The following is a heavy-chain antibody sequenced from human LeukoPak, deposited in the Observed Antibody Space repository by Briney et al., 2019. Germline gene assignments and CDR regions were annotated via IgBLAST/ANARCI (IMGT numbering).Heavy chain of an antibody. V-gene: IGHV3-7*03. CDR1: GFTFSNFW. CDR3: ARVARWGLNHNPHF. J-gene: IGHJ4*02. Sequence: GGSLRLSCAASGFTFSNFWMSWVRQAPGKGLEWVANIKQDGSEKYYVDSVKGRFTISRDNAKNSLYLQMNSLRADDTAVYYCARVARWGLNHNPHFWGQGTLVTVSS. CDR2: IKQDGSEK. D-gene: IGHD7-27*01.